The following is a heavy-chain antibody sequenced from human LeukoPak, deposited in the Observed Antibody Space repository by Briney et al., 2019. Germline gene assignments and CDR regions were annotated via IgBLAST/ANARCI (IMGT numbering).Heavy chain of an antibody. CDR1: GGSISSTSYY. D-gene: IGHD2-2*01. CDR3: ARDRYCSSTSCGYYYYYYMDV. CDR2: MYYSGST. Sequence: SETLSLTCTVSGGSISSTSYYWGWIRQPPGKGLEWIGSMYYSGSTYYNPSLKSRVTISVDTSKNQFSLKLSSVTAADTAVYYCARDRYCSSTSCGYYYYYYMDVWGKGTTVTVSS. V-gene: IGHV4-39*07. J-gene: IGHJ6*03.